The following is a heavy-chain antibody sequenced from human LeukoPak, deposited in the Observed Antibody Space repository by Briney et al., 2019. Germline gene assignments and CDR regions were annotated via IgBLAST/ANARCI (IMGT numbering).Heavy chain of an antibody. CDR2: ISDDETYK. V-gene: IGHV3-30-3*01. J-gene: IGHJ4*02. CDR3: AKDTGELAFDY. D-gene: IGHD1-26*01. CDR1: GFTFNSYS. Sequence: GGSLRLSCAASGFTFNSYSMHWVRQAPGKGLEWVTAISDDETYKFYADSVKGRFTISRDNSKNTLYLQMNSLRAEDTAVYYCAKDTGELAFDYWGQGTLVTVSS.